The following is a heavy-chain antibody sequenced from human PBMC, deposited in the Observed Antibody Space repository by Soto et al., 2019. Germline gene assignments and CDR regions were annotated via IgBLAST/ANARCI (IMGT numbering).Heavy chain of an antibody. CDR3: ARGGYSSTWSNLLDRSGLDV. CDR1: GGTFSSYA. J-gene: IGHJ6*02. D-gene: IGHD6-13*01. Sequence: QVQLVQSGAEAKKPGSSVKVSCKTSGGTFSSYAISWVRQAPGQGLEWMGGIVPLFRTTNYAQKFQGRDTITADTSTYTVYMELSGVISGDTAVYYCARGGYSSTWSNLLDRSGLDVWGQGTTVTVSS. V-gene: IGHV1-69*06. CDR2: IVPLFRTT.